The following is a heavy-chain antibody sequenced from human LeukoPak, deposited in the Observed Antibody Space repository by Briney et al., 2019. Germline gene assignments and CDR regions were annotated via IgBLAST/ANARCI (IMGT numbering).Heavy chain of an antibody. J-gene: IGHJ4*02. Sequence: GGSLRLSCSASGFTFDAYTMHWVRQAPGKGLEWVSLITYDGGSTFYADSVKGRFTISRDNSKNSLSLQMNSLRSEDTALYYCATERQKYFDYWGQGSLVTVSS. CDR1: GFTFDAYT. CDR2: ITYDGGST. V-gene: IGHV3-43*01. CDR3: ATERQKYFDY.